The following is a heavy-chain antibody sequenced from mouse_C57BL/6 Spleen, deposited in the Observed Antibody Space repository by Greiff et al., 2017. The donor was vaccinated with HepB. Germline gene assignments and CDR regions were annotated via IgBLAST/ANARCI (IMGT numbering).Heavy chain of an antibody. CDR1: GYTFTDYN. D-gene: IGHD2-5*01. CDR2: INPNNGGT. J-gene: IGHJ3*01. CDR3: ARRDSNPFAY. V-gene: IGHV1-18*01. Sequence: EVKLMESGPELVKPGASVKIPCKASGYTFTDYNMDWVKQSHGKSLEWIGDINPNNGGTIYNQKFKGKATLTVDKSSSTAYMELRSLTSEDTAVYYCARRDSNPFAYWGQGTLVTVSA.